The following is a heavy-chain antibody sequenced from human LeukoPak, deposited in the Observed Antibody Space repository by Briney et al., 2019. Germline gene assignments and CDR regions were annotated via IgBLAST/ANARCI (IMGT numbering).Heavy chain of an antibody. Sequence: GGSLRLACAASGFSLTILWMHWVSQAPGKGMVWVSRGDYDGSTTTYAASVKGGFTISRDKRTSSMCLQTKSLRAAGTAVYYCARTSAGAPNYWSEGTLPTVSS. D-gene: IGHD3-10*01. CDR2: GDYDGSTT. CDR3: ARTSAGAPNY. CDR1: GFSLTILW. V-gene: IGHV3-74*01. J-gene: IGHJ4*02.